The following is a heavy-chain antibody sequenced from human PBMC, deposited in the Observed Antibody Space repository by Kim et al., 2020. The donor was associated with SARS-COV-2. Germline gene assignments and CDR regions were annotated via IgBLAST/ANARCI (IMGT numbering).Heavy chain of an antibody. D-gene: IGHD6-6*01. J-gene: IGHJ4*02. CDR2: T. Sequence: TNDADSVKGRFTVSRDNSKNTLYLQMDSLRTEDTAVYFCAKVISSSWFFDYWGRGTLVTVSS. CDR3: AKVISSSWFFDY. V-gene: IGHV3-23*01.